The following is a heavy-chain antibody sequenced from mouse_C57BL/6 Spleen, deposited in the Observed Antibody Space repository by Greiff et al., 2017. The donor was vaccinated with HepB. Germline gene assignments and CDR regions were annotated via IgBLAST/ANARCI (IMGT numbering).Heavy chain of an antibody. V-gene: IGHV5-6*01. CDR3: ASLYYDSRYFDV. Sequence: EVQRVESGGDLVKPGGSLKLSCAASGFTFSSYGMSWVRQTPDKRLEWVATISSGGSYTYYPDSVKGRFTISRDNAKNTLYLQMSRLKSEDTAMYYCASLYYDSRYFDVWGTGTTVTVSS. CDR1: GFTFSSYG. J-gene: IGHJ1*03. D-gene: IGHD2-4*01. CDR2: ISSGGSYT.